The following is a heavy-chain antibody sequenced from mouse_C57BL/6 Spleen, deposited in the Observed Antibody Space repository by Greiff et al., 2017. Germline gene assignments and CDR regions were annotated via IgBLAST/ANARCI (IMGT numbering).Heavy chain of an antibody. Sequence: VQLQQSGPELVKPGASVKISCKASGYAFSSSWMNWVKQRPGKGLEWIGRIYPGDGDTNYNGKFKGKATLTADKSSSTAYMQLSSLTSEDSAVYFCARKSYGYFDYWGQGTTLTVSS. CDR1: GYAFSSSW. V-gene: IGHV1-82*01. D-gene: IGHD1-1*01. CDR2: IYPGDGDT. CDR3: ARKSYGYFDY. J-gene: IGHJ2*01.